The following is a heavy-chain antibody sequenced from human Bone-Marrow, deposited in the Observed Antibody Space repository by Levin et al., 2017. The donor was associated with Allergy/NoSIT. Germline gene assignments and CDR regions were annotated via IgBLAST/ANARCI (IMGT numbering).Heavy chain of an antibody. CDR1: GGTFSTTS. V-gene: IGHV1-69*02. CDR2: IIPVYGIA. J-gene: IGHJ3*02. CDR3: ARGPQHRTSSTCYDAFDI. Sequence: GASVKVSCKASGGTFSTTSVNWLRQAPGQGLEWMGRIIPVYGIANHAQKFQGRVTITADTSTSTGDMELSSLRSEDTAVYYCARGPQHRTSSTCYDAFDIWGQGTMVTVSS. D-gene: IGHD2-2*01.